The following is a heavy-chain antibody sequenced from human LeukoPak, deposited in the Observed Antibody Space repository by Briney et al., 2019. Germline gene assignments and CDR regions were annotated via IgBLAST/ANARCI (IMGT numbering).Heavy chain of an antibody. CDR2: INHSGST. J-gene: IGHJ4*02. Sequence: KSSETLSLTCTVSGGSISSYYWSWIRQPPGKGLEWIGEINHSGSTNYNPSLKSRVTISVDTSKNQFSLKLSSVTAADTAVYYCARGAYYGSGSYPYYFDYWGQGTLVTVSS. CDR3: ARGAYYGSGSYPYYFDY. V-gene: IGHV4-34*01. CDR1: GGSISSYY. D-gene: IGHD3-10*01.